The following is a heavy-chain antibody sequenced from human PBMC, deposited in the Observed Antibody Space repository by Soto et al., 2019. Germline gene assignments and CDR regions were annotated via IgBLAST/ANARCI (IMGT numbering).Heavy chain of an antibody. Sequence: QITLKESGPTLVKPTQTLTLTCTFSGFSLSTSGVGVGWIRQPPGKALEWLALIYWDDDKRYSPSLKSRLTITKDTSKNQVVLTMTNMDPVDTATYYCAHSRYVLPPQGYGWFDPWGQGTLVTVSS. D-gene: IGHD3-16*01. CDR3: AHSRYVLPPQGYGWFDP. J-gene: IGHJ5*02. CDR2: IYWDDDK. V-gene: IGHV2-5*02. CDR1: GFSLSTSGVG.